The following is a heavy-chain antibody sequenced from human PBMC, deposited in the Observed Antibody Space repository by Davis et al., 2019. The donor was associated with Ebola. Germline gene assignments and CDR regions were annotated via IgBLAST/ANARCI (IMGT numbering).Heavy chain of an antibody. CDR2: IYYSGST. V-gene: IGHV4-59*12. Sequence: MPSETLSLTCTVSGGSISSYYWSWIRQPPGKGLEWIGYIYYSGSTNYNPSLKSRVTISVDKSKNQFSLKLSSVTAADTAVYYCARGGYCSSTSCYGGYYYYGMDVWGQGTTVTVSS. J-gene: IGHJ6*02. CDR1: GGSISSYY. CDR3: ARGGYCSSTSCYGGYYYYGMDV. D-gene: IGHD2-2*01.